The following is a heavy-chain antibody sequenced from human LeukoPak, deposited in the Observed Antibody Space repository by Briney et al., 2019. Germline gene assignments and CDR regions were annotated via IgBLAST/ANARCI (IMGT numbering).Heavy chain of an antibody. Sequence: PSETLSLTCTVSGGSISSYYWSWIRQPPGKGLEWIGYIYYSGSTNYNPSLKTRGTISVDTSKNQFSLKLSSVTAADTAIYYCARFSYSTSRALDYWGQGTLVTVSS. J-gene: IGHJ4*02. CDR1: GGSISSYY. V-gene: IGHV4-59*08. CDR2: IYYSGST. D-gene: IGHD2-2*01. CDR3: ARFSYSTSRALDY.